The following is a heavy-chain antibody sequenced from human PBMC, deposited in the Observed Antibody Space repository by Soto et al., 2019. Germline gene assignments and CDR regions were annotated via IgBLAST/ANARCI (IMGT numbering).Heavy chain of an antibody. CDR2: ISTYKKDT. D-gene: IGHD1-26*01. CDR3: ASSDSGIYRD. CDR1: GYTFTNYG. V-gene: IGHV1-18*01. Sequence: QVQLVQSGAEVKKPGASVKVSCKASGYTFTNYGITWVRQAPGQGLEWMGWISTYKKDTDYAQKLQGRVTMTTDTSTSTTYMELRSLVSYDTAVYYCASSDSGIYRDWGHGTLVIVSS. J-gene: IGHJ4*01.